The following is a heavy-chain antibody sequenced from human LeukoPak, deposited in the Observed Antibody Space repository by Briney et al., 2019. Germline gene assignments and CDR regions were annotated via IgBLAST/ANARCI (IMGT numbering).Heavy chain of an antibody. J-gene: IGHJ4*02. CDR2: ISGSGGST. CDR1: GFTFSSYA. V-gene: IGHV3-23*01. CDR3: AKDREYMDSRLGFDY. Sequence: PGGSLRLSCAASGFTFSSYAMSWVRQAPGKGLEWVSAISGSGGSTYYADSVKGRFTISRDNSKNTLYLQMNSLRAEDTAVYYCAKDREYMDSRLGFDYWGQGTLVTVSS. D-gene: IGHD2-2*03.